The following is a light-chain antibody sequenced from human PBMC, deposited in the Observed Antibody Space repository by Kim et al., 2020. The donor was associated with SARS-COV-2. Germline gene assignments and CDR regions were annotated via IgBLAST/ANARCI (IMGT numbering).Light chain of an antibody. J-gene: IGLJ2*01. CDR2: EDD. V-gene: IGLV6-57*03. CDR1: SGSIDDNY. CDR3: QSYNRDNVI. Sequence: GKPVPISCTRSSGSIDDNYVQWYQQRPGGVPTTVIYEDDQRPSGVSDRFSGSIDNSSNSASLTISGLRTEDEADYYCQSYNRDNVIFGGGTQLTVL.